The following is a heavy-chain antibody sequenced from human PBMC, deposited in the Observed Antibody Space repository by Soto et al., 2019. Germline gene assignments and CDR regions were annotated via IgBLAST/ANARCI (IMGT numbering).Heavy chain of an antibody. J-gene: IGHJ4*02. CDR3: VTDLNWQGH. CDR2: IKYDGSEE. CDR1: GFGFSGVW. Sequence: PGGSLRLSVVVCGFGFSGVWMTWVRQAPGKGLECVANIKYDGSEEYYVDSVKGRFTISRDNAKNSLYLQMNSLRDEDSAVYYCVTDLNWQGHWGQGTLVTVSS. V-gene: IGHV3-7*01.